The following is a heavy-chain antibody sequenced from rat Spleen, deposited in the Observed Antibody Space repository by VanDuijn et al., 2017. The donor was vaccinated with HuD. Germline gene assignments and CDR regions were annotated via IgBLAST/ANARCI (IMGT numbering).Heavy chain of an antibody. D-gene: IGHD1-12*02. CDR3: TRVRTIYYYDGTYYYGVIDA. Sequence: QVQLKESGPGLVQPSQTLSLTCTVSGFSLTSYHVSWVRQPPGKGLEWMGVIWTGGSTAYNSLLKSRLSISRDTPKSQVFLKVNSLQTEDTAIYFCTRVRTIYYYDGTYYYGVIDAWGQGASVTVSS. CDR2: IWTGGST. J-gene: IGHJ4*01. CDR1: GFSLTSYH. V-gene: IGHV2-43*01.